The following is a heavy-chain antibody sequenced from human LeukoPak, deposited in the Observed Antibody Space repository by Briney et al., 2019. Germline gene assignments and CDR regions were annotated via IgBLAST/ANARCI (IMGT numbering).Heavy chain of an antibody. CDR3: ASGYCSSTSCYDYYYYGMDV. CDR2: IIPIFGTA. V-gene: IGHV1-69*01. D-gene: IGHD2-2*01. J-gene: IGHJ6*02. CDR1: GGTFISYA. Sequence: SVKVSCKASGGTFISYAISWVRQAPGQGLEWMGGIIPIFGTANYAQKFQGRVTITADESTSTAYMELSSLRSEDTAVYYCASGYCSSTSCYDYYYYGMDVWGQGTTVTVSS.